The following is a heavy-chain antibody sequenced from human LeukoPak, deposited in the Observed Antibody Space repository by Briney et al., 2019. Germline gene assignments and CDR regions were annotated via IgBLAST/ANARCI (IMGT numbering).Heavy chain of an antibody. CDR3: AGTPWFGELTLDY. J-gene: IGHJ4*02. CDR1: GFTFTSST. CDR2: IVVGSGNT. V-gene: IGHV1-58*02. Sequence: SVKVSCKASGFTFTSSTIQWVRQARGQRPEWIGWIVVGSGNTNYAQKFQERVIITRDMSTTTVYMELSSLRSEDTAVYYCAGTPWFGELTLDYWGQGTLVTVSS. D-gene: IGHD3-10*01.